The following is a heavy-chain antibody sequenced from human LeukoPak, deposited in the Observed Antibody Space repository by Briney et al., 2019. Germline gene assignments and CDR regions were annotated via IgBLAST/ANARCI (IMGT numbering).Heavy chain of an antibody. V-gene: IGHV4-39*01. D-gene: IGHD3-22*01. Sequence: SDTLSLTCTVSGGFISSSSYYWGWIRQPPGKGLEWIGGIYCSGSTYYHPSAKSPITIAVSTTKNTFQLKLSSATAAAAAVYYCASRSTMIVVEWGQGTLVTVSS. J-gene: IGHJ4*02. CDR2: IYCSGST. CDR3: ASRSTMIVVE. CDR1: GGFISSSSYY.